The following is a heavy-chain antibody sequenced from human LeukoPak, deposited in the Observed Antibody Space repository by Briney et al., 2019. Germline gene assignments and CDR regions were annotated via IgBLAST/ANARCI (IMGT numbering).Heavy chain of an antibody. CDR3: ARTLLAAAGSPLYYYYYMDV. D-gene: IGHD6-13*01. Sequence: ASVKVSCKASGYTFTGYYMHWVRQAPGQGLEWMGWINPNSGGTNYAQKFQGRVTMVRDTSISTAYMELSRLRSDDTAVYYCARTLLAAAGSPLYYYYYMDVWGKGTTVTVSS. CDR1: GYTFTGYY. V-gene: IGHV1-2*02. J-gene: IGHJ6*03. CDR2: INPNSGGT.